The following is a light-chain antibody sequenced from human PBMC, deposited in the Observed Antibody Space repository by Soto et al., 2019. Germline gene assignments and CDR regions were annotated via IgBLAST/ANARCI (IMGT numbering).Light chain of an antibody. Sequence: EIVMTQSPATVSVSPGERATLYCRASQSVGNNLAWYQQKPGQAPSLFIFGASVRATGVPDRFSGSGSGTEFTLSISNLQSEDSAVYYCQLYESWPPLFTFGQGTKVDVK. CDR2: GAS. CDR3: QLYESWPPLFT. V-gene: IGKV3-15*01. CDR1: QSVGNN. J-gene: IGKJ2*01.